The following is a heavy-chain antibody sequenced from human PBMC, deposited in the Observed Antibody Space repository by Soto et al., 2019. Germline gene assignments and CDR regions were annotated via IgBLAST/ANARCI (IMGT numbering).Heavy chain of an antibody. CDR3: ATAIGTTGYYYYDYMDV. CDR2: TRNKANSYTT. D-gene: IGHD1-1*01. V-gene: IGHV3-72*01. J-gene: IGHJ6*03. Sequence: GGSLRLSCAASGFTFSDHYMDWVRQAPGKGLEWVGRTRNKANSYTTEYTASVKGRFTISRDDSKNSLYLQMNSLKTEDTAVYYCATAIGTTGYYYYDYMDVWGKGTTVTVSS. CDR1: GFTFSDHY.